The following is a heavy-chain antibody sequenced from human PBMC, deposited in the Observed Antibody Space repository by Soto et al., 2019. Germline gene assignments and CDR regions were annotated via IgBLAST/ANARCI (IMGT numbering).Heavy chain of an antibody. CDR3: TTEMRHTSGWYGAFDI. Sequence: GGSLRLSCAASGLTFSNAWMSWVRQAPGKGLEWVGRFKSKGDGGAADYPAPVKGRFSISRDESKNTVYLQMNSLNTVDTAVYFCTTEMRHTSGWYGAFDIWGQGTTVTVSS. V-gene: IGHV3-15*01. CDR2: FKSKGDGGAA. D-gene: IGHD6-19*01. J-gene: IGHJ3*02. CDR1: GLTFSNAW.